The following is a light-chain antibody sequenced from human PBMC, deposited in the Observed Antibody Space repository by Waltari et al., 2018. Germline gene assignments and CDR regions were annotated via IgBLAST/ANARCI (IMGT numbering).Light chain of an antibody. CDR2: GNE. CDR3: AAWDERLKGWV. Sequence: QSVLTQPPSLSGTPGQRVTISCSGSNSNIGSNTVDWYQVLPGTAPKLLIHGNERRPSGAPDRFSGSKFGASGSLAISGLQPEDESEYYCAAWDERLKGWVFGGGTRLTVL. CDR1: NSNIGSNT. J-gene: IGLJ3*02. V-gene: IGLV1-44*01.